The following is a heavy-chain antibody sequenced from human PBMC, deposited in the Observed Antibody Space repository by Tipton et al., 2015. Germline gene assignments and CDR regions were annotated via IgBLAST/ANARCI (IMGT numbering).Heavy chain of an antibody. Sequence: TLSLTCTVSGGSFSDYYWSWIRQSPGEGLEWIGYIYYSGSTNYNPSLRSRVAMSMDTSKNQFSLKLSSVIAADTAVYYCARASIIQGYYHYSSRYCLFNSWGQGTLVTVSS. D-gene: IGHD3-3*02. CDR1: GGSFSDYY. V-gene: IGHV4-59*01. CDR3: ARASIIQGYYHYSSRYCLFNS. J-gene: IGHJ1*01. CDR2: IYYSGST.